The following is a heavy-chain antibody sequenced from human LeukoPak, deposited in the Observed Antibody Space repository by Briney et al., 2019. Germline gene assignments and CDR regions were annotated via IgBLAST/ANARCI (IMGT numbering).Heavy chain of an antibody. CDR2: ISSSGSTI. CDR1: GFTFSDYY. CDR3: ARCPGITFGGVILNNWFDP. D-gene: IGHD3-16*02. Sequence: GGSLRLSCAASGFTFSDYYMSWIRQAPGKGLEWVSYISSSGSTIYYADSVKGRFTISRDNAKNSLYLQMNSLRAEDTAVYYCARCPGITFGGVILNNWFDPWGKGTLVTVSS. J-gene: IGHJ5*02. V-gene: IGHV3-11*01.